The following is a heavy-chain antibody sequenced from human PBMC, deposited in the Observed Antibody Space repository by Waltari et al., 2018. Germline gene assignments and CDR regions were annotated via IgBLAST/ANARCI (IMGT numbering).Heavy chain of an antibody. CDR1: GGSFSGYY. D-gene: IGHD2-2*01. V-gene: IGHV4-34*01. Sequence: QVQLQQWGAGLLKPSETLSLTCAVYGGSFSGYYWSWIRQPPGKGLEWIGEINHSGSTNYNPSLKSRVTISVDTSKNQFSLKLSSVTAADTAVYYCARGEMPRGGMDVWGQGTTVTVSS. CDR2: INHSGST. CDR3: ARGEMPRGGMDV. J-gene: IGHJ6*02.